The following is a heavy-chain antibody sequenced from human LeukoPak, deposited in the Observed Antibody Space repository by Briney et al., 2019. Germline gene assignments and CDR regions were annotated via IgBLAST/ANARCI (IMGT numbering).Heavy chain of an antibody. J-gene: IGHJ4*02. CDR1: GFTVSSNY. D-gene: IGHD3-22*01. V-gene: IGHV3-66*02. Sequence: GGSLRLSCAASGFTVSSNYMSWVRQAPGKGLEWVAVIYSGGSPYYQESVKGRFTISRSNSKNPLYLQMNSLRAEDTAVYYCARDHYDSSGHYYFDSWGQGTLVTVS. CDR3: ARDHYDSSGHYYFDS. CDR2: IYSGGSP.